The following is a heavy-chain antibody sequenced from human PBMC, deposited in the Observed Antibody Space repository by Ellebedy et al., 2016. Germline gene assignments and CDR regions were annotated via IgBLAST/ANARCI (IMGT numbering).Heavy chain of an antibody. CDR3: TRPVRGDYYDSSGYYRDY. V-gene: IGHV3-73*01. D-gene: IGHD3-22*01. Sequence: GESLKISXAASGFTFSGSAMHWVRQASGKGLEWVGRIRSKANSYATAYAASVKGRFTISRDDSKNTAYLQMNSLKTEDTAVYYCTRPVRGDYYDSSGYYRDYWGQGTLVTVSS. CDR1: GFTFSGSA. CDR2: IRSKANSYAT. J-gene: IGHJ4*02.